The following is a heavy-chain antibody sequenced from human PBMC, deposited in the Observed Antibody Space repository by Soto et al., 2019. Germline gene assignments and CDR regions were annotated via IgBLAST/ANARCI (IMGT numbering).Heavy chain of an antibody. D-gene: IGHD3-16*02. V-gene: IGHV3-30*18. Sequence: QVQLVESGGGVVQPGRSLRLSCAASGFTFSSYGMHWVRQAPGKGLEWVAVISYDGSDKYYADSVKGRFTISRDNSKNTLNLQMDRLRADDTAVYYCAKALGELSPESYDYWGQGTLIPVSS. CDR3: AKALGELSPESYDY. CDR2: ISYDGSDK. CDR1: GFTFSSYG. J-gene: IGHJ4*02.